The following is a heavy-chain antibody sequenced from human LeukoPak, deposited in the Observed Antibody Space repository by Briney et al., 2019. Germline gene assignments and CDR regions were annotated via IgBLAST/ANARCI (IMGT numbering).Heavy chain of an antibody. CDR3: VGNPTVYEAAEY. CDR2: IYHSGSI. CDR1: GYSINSGYY. Sequence: PSETLSLTCTVSGYSINSGYYWGWIRQPPGKGLEWIGSIYHSGSIYYNPSLMSRVTLSIDTSKNQFSLRLSSVTAADTAVYYCVGNPTVYEAAEYWGQGTLVTVSS. V-gene: IGHV4-38-2*02. J-gene: IGHJ4*02. D-gene: IGHD4-17*01.